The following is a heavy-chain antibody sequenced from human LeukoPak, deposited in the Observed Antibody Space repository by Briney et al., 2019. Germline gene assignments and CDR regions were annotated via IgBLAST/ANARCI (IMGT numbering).Heavy chain of an antibody. CDR1: GLTSTSYW. CDR3: ARRSQTYESSDYWVDSLDY. Sequence: PGGSLRLSCAASGLTSTSYWMTWVRQAPGKGLEWVANINADGSEIYYVDSAKGRFTISRGNAKNSLYLQMNSLGAEDTAVYYCARRSQTYESSDYWVDSLDYWGQGTLVTVSS. D-gene: IGHD3-22*01. J-gene: IGHJ4*02. V-gene: IGHV3-7*01. CDR2: INADGSEI.